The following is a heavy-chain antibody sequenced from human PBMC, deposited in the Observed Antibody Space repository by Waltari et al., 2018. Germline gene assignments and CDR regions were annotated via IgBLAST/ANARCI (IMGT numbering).Heavy chain of an antibody. J-gene: IGHJ4*02. CDR2: IYSGGST. CDR1: GFTVSSHY. D-gene: IGHD6-13*01. V-gene: IGHV3-53*02. Sequence: EVQLVETGGGLIQPGGSLRLSCAASGFTVSSHYMSWVRQAPGKGLEWVSVIYSGGSTYYADSVKGRFTISRDNSKNTLYLQMNSLRAEDTAVYYCARVPSAAAGIHFDYWGQGTLVTVSS. CDR3: ARVPSAAAGIHFDY.